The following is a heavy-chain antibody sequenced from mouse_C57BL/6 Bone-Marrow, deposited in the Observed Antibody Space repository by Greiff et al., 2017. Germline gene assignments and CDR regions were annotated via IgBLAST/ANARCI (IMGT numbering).Heavy chain of an antibody. CDR2: IYPGDGDT. CDR1: GYAFSSSW. J-gene: IGHJ3*01. D-gene: IGHD2-3*01. CDR3: ARFPDGYYVYFAY. Sequence: VQLQQSGPELVKPGASVKISCKASGYAFSSSWMNWVKQRPGKGLEWIGRIYPGDGDTNYNGKFKGKATLTADKSSSTAYMQLSSLTSEDSAVYFCARFPDGYYVYFAYWGQGTLVTVSA. V-gene: IGHV1-82*01.